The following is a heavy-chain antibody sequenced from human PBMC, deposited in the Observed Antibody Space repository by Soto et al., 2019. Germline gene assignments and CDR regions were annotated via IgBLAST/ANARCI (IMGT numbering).Heavy chain of an antibody. D-gene: IGHD2-2*01. J-gene: IGHJ6*02. CDR1: GGTFGSYA. CDR3: ARSQGSSTSLEIYYYYYYGMDV. V-gene: IGHV1-69*01. Sequence: QVQLVQSGAEVKKPGSSVKVSCKASGGTFGSYAISWVRQAPGXGLEWMGGIIPIPGTANYAQKFQGRVTIAADESTSTAYMELSSLRSEDTAVYYCARSQGSSTSLEIYYYYYYGMDVWGQGTTVTVSS. CDR2: IIPIPGTA.